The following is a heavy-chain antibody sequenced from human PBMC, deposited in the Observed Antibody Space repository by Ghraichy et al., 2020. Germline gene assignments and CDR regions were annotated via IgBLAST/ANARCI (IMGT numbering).Heavy chain of an antibody. CDR1: GFMFGSHW. Sequence: GGSLRLSCAASGFMFGSHWIHWVRQAPGKGLVWVSRISGDGSSTSYADSVKGRFTISRDNAKNTLYLQMNSLRTEDTAVYYCARGAIQGCGGSCYSVGSFYHWGQGALVAVSP. V-gene: IGHV3-74*01. J-gene: IGHJ4*02. CDR3: ARGAIQGCGGSCYSVGSFYH. D-gene: IGHD2-15*01. CDR2: ISGDGSST.